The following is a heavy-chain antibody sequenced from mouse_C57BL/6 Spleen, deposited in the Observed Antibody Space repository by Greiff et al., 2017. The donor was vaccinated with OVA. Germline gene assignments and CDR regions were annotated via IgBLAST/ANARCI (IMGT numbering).Heavy chain of an antibody. J-gene: IGHJ4*01. D-gene: IGHD2-3*01. CDR1: GFSLTSYA. V-gene: IGHV2-9-1*01. CDR2: IWTGGGT. CDR3: ARGWLLRGGYAMDY. Sequence: VQLVESGPGLVAPSQSLSITCTVSGFSLTSYAISWVRQPPGKGLEWLGVIWTGGGTNYNSALKSRLSISKDNSKSQVFLKMNSLQTDDTARYYCARGWLLRGGYAMDYWGQGTSVTVSS.